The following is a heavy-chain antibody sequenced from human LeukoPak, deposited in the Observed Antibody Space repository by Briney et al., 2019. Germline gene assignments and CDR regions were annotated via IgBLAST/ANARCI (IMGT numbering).Heavy chain of an antibody. CDR1: GYTFSSYG. CDR3: ARATGSETSYYF. Sequence: GASVKVSCKASGYTFSSYGISWVRQAPGQGLEWMGWISAYNGNTNYAQKLQGRVTMTTDTSTNTACMELRSLRSDDTAVYYCARATGSETSYYFWGQGTLVTVSS. CDR2: ISAYNGNT. V-gene: IGHV1-18*01. D-gene: IGHD3-10*01. J-gene: IGHJ4*02.